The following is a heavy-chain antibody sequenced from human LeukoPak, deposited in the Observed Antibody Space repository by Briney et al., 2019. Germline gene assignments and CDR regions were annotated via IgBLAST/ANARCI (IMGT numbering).Heavy chain of an antibody. J-gene: IGHJ4*02. D-gene: IGHD5-18*01. V-gene: IGHV3-11*06. CDR1: GFTISSSQ. CDR3: ARESGYPDY. CDR2: ISSSSSYT. Sequence: GGSLRLSCAASGFTISSSQMHWVRQAPGKGLEWVSYISSSSSYTNYADSVKGRFTISRDDAKNSLYLQMNNLRAEDTAVYYCARESGYPDYWGQGTLVTVS.